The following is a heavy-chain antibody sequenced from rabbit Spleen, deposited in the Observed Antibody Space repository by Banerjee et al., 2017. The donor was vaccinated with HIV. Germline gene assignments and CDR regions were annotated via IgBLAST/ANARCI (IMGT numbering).Heavy chain of an antibody. CDR1: GFDFSSSYY. J-gene: IGHJ6*01. CDR3: ARDTGSSFSSYGMDL. D-gene: IGHD8-1*01. Sequence: QSLEESGGDLVKPGASLTLTCTASGFDFSSSYYMCWVRQAPGKGLELIACIDAGSSGRTYYASWAKGRFTFSKTSSTTVTLQMTSLTAADTATYFCARDTGSSFSSYGMDLWGPGTLVTVS. CDR2: IDAGSSGRT. V-gene: IGHV1S40*01.